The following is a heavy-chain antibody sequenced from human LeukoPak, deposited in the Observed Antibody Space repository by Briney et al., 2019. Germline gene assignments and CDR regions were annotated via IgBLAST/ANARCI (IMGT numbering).Heavy chain of an antibody. CDR3: ARALSGYSYAPYYYYYYYMDV. V-gene: IGHV1-18*01. J-gene: IGHJ6*03. CDR1: GYTFTSYG. D-gene: IGHD5-18*01. Sequence: ASVKVSCKASGYTFTSYGISWVRQAPGQGLEWMGWISAYNGNTNYAQKLQGRVTMTTDTSTSTAYMELRGLRSDDTAVYYCARALSGYSYAPYYYYYYYMDVWGKGTTVTISS. CDR2: ISAYNGNT.